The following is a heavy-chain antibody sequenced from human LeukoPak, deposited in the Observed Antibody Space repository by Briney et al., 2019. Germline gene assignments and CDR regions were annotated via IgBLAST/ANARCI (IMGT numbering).Heavy chain of an antibody. D-gene: IGHD2-15*01. CDR2: INRYGDST. Sequence: GGSLRLSCAASGFTFSSYAIHWVRQASGKGLEFVSAINRYGDSTYYANSVKGRFTISRDDSKNTVYLQMGSLRAEDMAVYYCARARRDCSGGSCYSYYFDFWGQGTLVTVSS. CDR1: GFTFSSYA. CDR3: ARARRDCSGGSCYSYYFDF. J-gene: IGHJ4*02. V-gene: IGHV3-64*01.